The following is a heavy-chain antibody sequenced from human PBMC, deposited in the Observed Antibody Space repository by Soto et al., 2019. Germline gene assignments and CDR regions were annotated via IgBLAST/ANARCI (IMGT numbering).Heavy chain of an antibody. CDR3: ASQTYYYDSSLPGYFDY. J-gene: IGHJ4*02. V-gene: IGHV3-72*01. CDR2: IKNKANSYTT. CDR1: GFTFSAHY. Sequence: AGSLRLSSAASGFTFSAHYIDCVRQAPGKGLELVGRIKNKANSYTTEYAASVEGRFTISREDSQNSLYLQMNSLKTDDTAVYYCASQTYYYDSSLPGYFDYWGQGTLVTVSP. D-gene: IGHD3-22*01.